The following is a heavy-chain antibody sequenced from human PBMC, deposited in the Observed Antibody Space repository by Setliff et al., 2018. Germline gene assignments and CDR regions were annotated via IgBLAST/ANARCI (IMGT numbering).Heavy chain of an antibody. V-gene: IGHV4-31*01. CDR3: ARTIPRREMATILGYFDL. J-gene: IGHJ2*01. CDR1: GGSISGGGYY. D-gene: IGHD5-12*01. Sequence: PSETLSLTCTVSGGSISGGGYYWSWIRQHPGKGLEWIGYIYYSGSTYYNPSLKSLVTISVDTSKNQFSLKLSSVTAADTAVYYCARTIPRREMATILGYFDLWGRGTLVTVSS. CDR2: IYYSGST.